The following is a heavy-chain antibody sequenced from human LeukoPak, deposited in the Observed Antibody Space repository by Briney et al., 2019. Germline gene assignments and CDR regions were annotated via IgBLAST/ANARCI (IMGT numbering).Heavy chain of an antibody. CDR3: ARAYYYDSSGYPEYYFDY. Sequence: ASVKVSCKASGYTFTGYYMHWVRQAPGQGLEWMGWINPNSGGTNYAQKFQGRVTMTRDTSISTAYMELSRLRSDDTAVCYCARAYYYDSSGYPEYYFDYWGQGTLVTVSS. J-gene: IGHJ4*02. D-gene: IGHD3-22*01. CDR2: INPNSGGT. CDR1: GYTFTGYY. V-gene: IGHV1-2*02.